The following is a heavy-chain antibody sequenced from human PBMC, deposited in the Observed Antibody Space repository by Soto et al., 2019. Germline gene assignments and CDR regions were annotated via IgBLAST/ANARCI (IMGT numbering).Heavy chain of an antibody. V-gene: IGHV1-69*01. CDR2: IIPIFDTA. CDR1: GGIFSSYA. J-gene: IGHJ4*02. Sequence: QEQLVQYGAEVKKPGSSVKVSCKASGGIFSSYAISWVRQAPGQGLEWMGGIIPIFDTANYAQKFQRRVTITAEESTNTAYMDLSSLQSEDTAIYYSARGGSLYVWFIEFLGQGALVTLAS. CDR3: ARGGSLYVWFIEF. D-gene: IGHD2-15*01.